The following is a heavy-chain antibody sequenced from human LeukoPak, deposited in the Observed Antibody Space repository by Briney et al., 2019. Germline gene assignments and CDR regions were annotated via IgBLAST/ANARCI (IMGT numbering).Heavy chain of an antibody. CDR3: ARYGSGSYYNPNFDY. D-gene: IGHD3-10*01. V-gene: IGHV1-69*13. J-gene: IGHJ4*02. CDR2: IIPIFGTA. CDR1: GGTFSSYA. Sequence: ASVKVSCKASGGTFSSYAISWVRQAPGQGLEWMGWIIPIFGTANYAQKFQGRVTITADESTSTAYMELSSLRSEDTAVYYCARYGSGSYYNPNFDYWGQGTLVTVSS.